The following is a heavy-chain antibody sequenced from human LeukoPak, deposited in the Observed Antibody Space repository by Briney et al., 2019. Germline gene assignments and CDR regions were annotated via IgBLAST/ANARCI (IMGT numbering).Heavy chain of an antibody. CDR3: ARELVVPAASNWFDP. Sequence: ASVKLSCKASGYTFTSYDINWVRQATGQGLEWMGWMNPNSGNTGYAQKFQGRVTMTRNTSISTAYMELSSLRSEDTAVYYCARELVVPAASNWFDPWGQGTLVTVSS. CDR2: MNPNSGNT. J-gene: IGHJ5*02. CDR1: GYTFTSYD. D-gene: IGHD2-2*01. V-gene: IGHV1-8*01.